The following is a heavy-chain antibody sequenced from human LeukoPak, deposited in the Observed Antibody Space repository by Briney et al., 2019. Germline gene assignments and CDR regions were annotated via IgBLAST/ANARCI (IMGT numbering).Heavy chain of an antibody. D-gene: IGHD2-2*02. V-gene: IGHV3-7*01. J-gene: IGHJ4*02. CDR1: GFTFSSYW. CDR3: ARDQDYFRSTSCYKY. Sequence: GGSLRLSCAASGFTFSSYWMSWVRQAPGKGLEWVANIKQDGSEKYYVDSVKGRFTISRDNAKNSLYLQMNSLRAEDTAVYYCARDQDYFRSTSCYKYWGQGTMVTVSS. CDR2: IKQDGSEK.